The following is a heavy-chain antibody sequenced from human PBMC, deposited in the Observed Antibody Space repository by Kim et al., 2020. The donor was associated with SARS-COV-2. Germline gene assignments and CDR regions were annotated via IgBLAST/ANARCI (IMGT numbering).Heavy chain of an antibody. V-gene: IGHV4-59*01. CDR1: SDSISSYY. D-gene: IGHD6-19*01. Sequence: SETLSLTCSVSSDSISSYYCSWIRQLPGKGLEWLGYIYYSGSTDYNPSLKSRVTISWDTSKNQFSLDLTSGTNADTAVYYCARSEGRGSWHQFDYWGQGILVTVSS. J-gene: IGHJ4*02. CDR2: IYYSGST. CDR3: ARSEGRGSWHQFDY.